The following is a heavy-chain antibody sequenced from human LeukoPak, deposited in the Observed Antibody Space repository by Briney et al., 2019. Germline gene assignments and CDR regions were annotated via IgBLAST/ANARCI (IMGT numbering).Heavy chain of an antibody. Sequence: GGSLRLSCAASGFTFSSYWMHWVRQAPGKGLVWVSRINTDGSRTTYADSVKGRFTISRDNAKNTLNLQMNSLRAEDTAVYYCARDLGQYYDTSDNWFDPWGQGTLVTVSS. CDR1: GFTFSSYW. J-gene: IGHJ5*02. CDR2: INTDGSRT. V-gene: IGHV3-74*01. CDR3: ARDLGQYYDTSDNWFDP. D-gene: IGHD3-22*01.